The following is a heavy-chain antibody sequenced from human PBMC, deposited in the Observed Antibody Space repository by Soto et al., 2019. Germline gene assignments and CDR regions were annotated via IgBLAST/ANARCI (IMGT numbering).Heavy chain of an antibody. Sequence: ASVKVSCKASGYTFSDFYIHWVRQAPGQGLEGMGWINPNSGATNYAQKFQGRVTMTRVTSIRTAYMELSRLRTDGTAVYYCATLGAGAFDHWGQGSQVTVSS. D-gene: IGHD3-16*01. CDR2: INPNSGAT. CDR1: GYTFSDFY. CDR3: ATLGAGAFDH. V-gene: IGHV1-2*02. J-gene: IGHJ4*02.